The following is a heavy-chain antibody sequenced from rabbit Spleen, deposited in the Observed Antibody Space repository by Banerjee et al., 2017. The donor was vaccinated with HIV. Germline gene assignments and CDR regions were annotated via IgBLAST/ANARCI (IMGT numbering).Heavy chain of an antibody. J-gene: IGHJ6*01. V-gene: IGHV1S45*01. CDR2: IYTGSGNT. CDR3: AGYVSSSGGPYYGMDL. CDR1: GFSFSRGYD. D-gene: IGHD1-1*01. Sequence: QEQLVESGGGLVKPEGSLTLTCTASGFSFSRGYDMCWVRQAPGRGLEWIGRIYTGSGNTYYASWAKGRFTISKTSSTTVTLQMTSLTAADTATYFCAGYVSSSGGPYYGMDLWGPGTLVTVS.